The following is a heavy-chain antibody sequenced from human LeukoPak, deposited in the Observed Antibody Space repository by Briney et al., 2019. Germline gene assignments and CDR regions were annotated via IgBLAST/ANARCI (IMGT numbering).Heavy chain of an antibody. J-gene: IGHJ4*02. CDR2: ISSSGSTI. D-gene: IGHD3-10*01. CDR3: ARDPGYYGSGTYCTLDY. V-gene: IGHV3-11*01. Sequence: GGSLRLSCAASGFTFSDYGMHWVRQAPGKGLEWVSYISSSGSTIYYADSVKGRFTISRDNAKNSLYLQMNSLRAEDTAVYYCARDPGYYGSGTYCTLDYWVQGTLVTVSS. CDR1: GFTFSDYG.